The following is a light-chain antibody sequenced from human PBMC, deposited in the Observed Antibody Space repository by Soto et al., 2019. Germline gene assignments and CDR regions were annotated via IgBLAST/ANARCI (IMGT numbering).Light chain of an antibody. CDR1: QSVGSN. CDR3: QQYYNWPRT. V-gene: IGKV3-15*01. J-gene: IGKJ2*01. CDR2: GAS. Sequence: EMVMTQSPATLSVSPGGGATLSCRSSQSVGSNLAWFQQKPGQAPRLLIYGASTRATGIPARFSGSGSGTEFTLTISSLQSEDFAVYYRQQYYNWPRTFGQGTKLEIK.